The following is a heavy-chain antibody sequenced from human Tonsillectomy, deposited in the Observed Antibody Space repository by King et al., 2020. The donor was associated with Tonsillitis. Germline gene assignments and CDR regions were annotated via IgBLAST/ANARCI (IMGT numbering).Heavy chain of an antibody. V-gene: IGHV3-9*01. J-gene: IGHJ6*02. CDR1: GFTFDDYS. CDR2: ISWNSGSI. CDR3: ANSGYSYGPYGMDV. Sequence: VQLVESGGGLVQPGRSLRLSCAASGFTFDDYSMHWVRQAPGKGLKWGSGISWNSGSIGYADSVKGRFTISRDNAKNSLYLQMNSLRAEDTALYYCANSGYSYGPYGMDVWGQGTTVPVSS. D-gene: IGHD5-18*01.